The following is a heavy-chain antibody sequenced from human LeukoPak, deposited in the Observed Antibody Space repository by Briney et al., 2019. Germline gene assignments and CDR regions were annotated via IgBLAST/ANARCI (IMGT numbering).Heavy chain of an antibody. J-gene: IGHJ4*02. V-gene: IGHV3-53*01. CDR1: GFTVSSNY. CDR2: IYSGGST. Sequence: QTGGSLRLSCAASGFTVSSNYMSWVRQAPGKGLEWVSVIYSGGSTYYADSVKGRFTVSRDNSKNTLYLQMNSLRAEDTAVYYCATAVASSSGWYADYWGQGTLVTVSS. CDR3: ATAVASSSGWYADY. D-gene: IGHD6-19*01.